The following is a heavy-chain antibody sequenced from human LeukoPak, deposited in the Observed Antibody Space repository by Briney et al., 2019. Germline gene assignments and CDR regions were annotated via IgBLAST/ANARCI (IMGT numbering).Heavy chain of an antibody. V-gene: IGHV3-7*01. CDR3: ARVLYSGSYYLPYYFDY. CDR2: IKQDGSEK. J-gene: IGHJ4*02. Sequence: GGSLRLSCAVSGFIFDDYAMHWVRQAPGKGLEWVANIKQDGSEKYYVDSVKGRFTISRDNAKNSLYLQMNSLRAEDTAVYYCARVLYSGSYYLPYYFDYWGQGTLVTVSS. CDR1: GFIFDDYA. D-gene: IGHD1-26*01.